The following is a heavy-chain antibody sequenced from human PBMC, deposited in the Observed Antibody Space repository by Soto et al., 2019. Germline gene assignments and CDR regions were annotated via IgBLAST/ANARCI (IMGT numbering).Heavy chain of an antibody. CDR1: GFTFGDYA. CDR2: IRSKAYGEPT. J-gene: IGHJ4*02. Sequence: PGGSLRLSCTASGFTFGDYAMSWVRQAPGKGLEWVGFIRSKAYGEPTEYAASVKGRFTVSRHDSKSIADLQMNSLKTEDTAVYYCTRDRVVAATNGFDYWGQGTLVTVSS. V-gene: IGHV3-49*04. CDR3: TRDRVVAATNGFDY. D-gene: IGHD2-15*01.